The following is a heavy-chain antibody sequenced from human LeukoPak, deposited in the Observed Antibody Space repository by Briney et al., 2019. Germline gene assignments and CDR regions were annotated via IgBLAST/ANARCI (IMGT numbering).Heavy chain of an antibody. CDR3: ARDTLGATFPGAFDI. CDR2: VYTSGST. D-gene: IGHD1-26*01. Sequence: SETLSLTCTVSGGSISSYYWSWIRQPAGKGLEWIGRVYTSGSTYYNPSLKSRVTISGDTSKNQSSLKLSSVTAADTAVYYCARDTLGATFPGAFDIWGQGTMVTVSS. V-gene: IGHV4-4*07. J-gene: IGHJ3*02. CDR1: GGSISSYY.